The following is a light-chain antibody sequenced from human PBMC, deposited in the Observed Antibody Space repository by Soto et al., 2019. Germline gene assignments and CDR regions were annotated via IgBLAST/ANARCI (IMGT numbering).Light chain of an antibody. V-gene: IGKV3-15*01. Sequence: EIVMTQSPATLSVSPGERVTLSCRASQSVSSRLAWYQQKPGQSPRLLIYGASTRATGIPARFSGSGSGTEFTLTISSLQSEDFALYYCQQYGSSPPLTFGGGTKVDI. J-gene: IGKJ4*01. CDR1: QSVSSR. CDR2: GAS. CDR3: QQYGSSPPLT.